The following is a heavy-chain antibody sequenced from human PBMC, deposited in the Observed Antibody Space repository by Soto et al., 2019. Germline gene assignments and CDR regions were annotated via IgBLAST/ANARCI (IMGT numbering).Heavy chain of an antibody. CDR1: GFTFSSYG. V-gene: IGHV3-33*01. Sequence: GGSLRLSCAASGFTFSSYGMHWVRQAPGKGLEWVAVIWYDGSNKYYADSVKGRFTISRDNSKNTLYLQMNSLRAEDTAVYYCARDSDDIVVVVAAKYYYGMDVWGQGTTVTVSS. D-gene: IGHD2-15*01. J-gene: IGHJ6*02. CDR3: ARDSDDIVVVVAAKYYYGMDV. CDR2: IWYDGSNK.